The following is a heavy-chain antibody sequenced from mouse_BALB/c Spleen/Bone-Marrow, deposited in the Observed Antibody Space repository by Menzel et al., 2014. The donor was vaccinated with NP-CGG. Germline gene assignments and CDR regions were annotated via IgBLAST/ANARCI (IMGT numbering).Heavy chain of an antibody. CDR1: GFTFSSYA. CDR3: ARDYGNYGFAY. V-gene: IGHV5-9-1*01. Sequence: EVKLMESGGGLVKPGGSLKLSCAASGFTFSSYAMSWVRQTPEKRLEWVATISSGGSYTYYPDGVKGRFTISRDNAKNTLYLQMSSLRSEDTAMYYCARDYGNYGFAYWGQGTLVTVSA. J-gene: IGHJ3*01. D-gene: IGHD2-1*01. CDR2: ISSGGSYT.